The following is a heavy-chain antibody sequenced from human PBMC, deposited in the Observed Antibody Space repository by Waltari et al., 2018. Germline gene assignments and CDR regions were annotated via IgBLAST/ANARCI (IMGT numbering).Heavy chain of an antibody. D-gene: IGHD2-15*01. CDR2: MNPNSVNT. V-gene: IGHV1-8*03. Sequence: QVQLVQSGAEVKKPGASVKVSCKASGYTFTSYDINWVRQATGQGLEWMGWMNPNSVNTGYAQKFQGRVTITRNTSISTAYMELSSLRSEDTAVYYCSRGGCSGGSCYGNWFDPWGQGTLVTVSS. J-gene: IGHJ5*02. CDR3: SRGGCSGGSCYGNWFDP. CDR1: GYTFTSYD.